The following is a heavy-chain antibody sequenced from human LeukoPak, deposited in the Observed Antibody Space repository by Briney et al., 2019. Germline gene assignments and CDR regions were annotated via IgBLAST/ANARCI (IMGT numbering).Heavy chain of an antibody. Sequence: SETLSLTCTVSGGSISSSNYYWGWIRQPPGKGLEWIGTMYYSGSTYYNPSLKSRVTISVDTSNNQFSLKLSSVTAADTAVYYCARGHTTAIFGDDYWGQGTLVTVSS. CDR1: GGSISSSNYY. J-gene: IGHJ4*02. D-gene: IGHD3-3*01. CDR3: ARGHTTAIFGDDY. V-gene: IGHV4-39*07. CDR2: MYYSGST.